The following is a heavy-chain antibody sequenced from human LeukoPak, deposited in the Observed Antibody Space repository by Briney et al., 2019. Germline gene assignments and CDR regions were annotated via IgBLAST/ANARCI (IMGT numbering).Heavy chain of an antibody. J-gene: IGHJ5*02. CDR1: GFTFSSYA. D-gene: IGHD1-14*01. Sequence: PGGSLRLSCAASGFTFSSYAMSWVREAPGKGLEWVSAISGSGGSTYYADSVKGRFTISRDNSKNTLYLQMNSLRAEDTAVYYCAKTRYNRNSGPFDPWGQGTLVTVSS. CDR2: ISGSGGST. CDR3: AKTRYNRNSGPFDP. V-gene: IGHV3-23*01.